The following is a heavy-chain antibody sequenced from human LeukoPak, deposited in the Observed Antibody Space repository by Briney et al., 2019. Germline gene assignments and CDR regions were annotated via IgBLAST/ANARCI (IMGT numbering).Heavy chain of an antibody. CDR3: ARGPKNPTYTSMLYYFDS. D-gene: IGHD2-21*01. V-gene: IGHV4-4*02. J-gene: IGHJ4*02. CDR1: GDSISSSNW. Sequence: SGTLSLTCTVSGDSISSSNWWNWVRQPPGKGPEWIGEIYHSGITTYNPSLKSRVTISVVTSNNQFSLKLSSVTAADTAVYYCARGPKNPTYTSMLYYFDSWGQGTLVTVSS. CDR2: IYHSGIT.